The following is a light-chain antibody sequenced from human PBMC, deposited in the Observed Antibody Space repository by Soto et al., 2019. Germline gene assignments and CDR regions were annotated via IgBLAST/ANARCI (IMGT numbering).Light chain of an antibody. CDR3: TSYTSSSFYV. CDR1: SSDVGGYKY. Sequence: SVLTQPASVSGSPGQSITISCTGTSSDVGGYKYVSWYQQHPGKAPKLMIYEVSNRPSGASNRFSGSKSGNTASLTISGLQAEDEADYYCTSYTSSSFYVFGTGTKVTVL. J-gene: IGLJ1*01. CDR2: EVS. V-gene: IGLV2-14*01.